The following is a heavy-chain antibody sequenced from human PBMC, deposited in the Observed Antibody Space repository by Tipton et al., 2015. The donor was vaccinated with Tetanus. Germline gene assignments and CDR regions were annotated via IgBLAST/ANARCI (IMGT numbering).Heavy chain of an antibody. J-gene: IGHJ5*02. V-gene: IGHV1-18*01. CDR1: GYTFTNHG. CDR2: ISTNRGKT. D-gene: IGHD3-9*01. Sequence: QSGPEVKKVGASVKVSCKAFGYTFTNHGLTWVRRAPGQGLEWMGWISTNRGKTDYAQKFQGRVTMTTDTSTSTAYMELRDLRSDDTAVYYCARDLFGVKISGSWGQGTLVTVSS. CDR3: ARDLFGVKISGS.